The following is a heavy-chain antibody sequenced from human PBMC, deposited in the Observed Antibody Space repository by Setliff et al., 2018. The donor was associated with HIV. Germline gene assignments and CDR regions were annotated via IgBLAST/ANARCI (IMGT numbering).Heavy chain of an antibody. Sequence: ALVKVSCKASGYTLSSHYIHWVRQAPGHRPEWVGWINPQTGGTNFAQKFQGRITMTSDTSANTVFIELSRLKSDDTALYYCARDLRNSNTLFGVLNFVFDLWGQGTLVTVSS. V-gene: IGHV1-2*02. J-gene: IGHJ4*02. CDR1: GYTLSSHY. CDR2: INPQTGGT. D-gene: IGHD3-3*01. CDR3: ARDLRNSNTLFGVLNFVFDL.